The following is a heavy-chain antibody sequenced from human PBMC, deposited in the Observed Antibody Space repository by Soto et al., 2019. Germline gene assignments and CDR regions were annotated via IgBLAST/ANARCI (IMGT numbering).Heavy chain of an antibody. CDR1: GYTFTSYG. CDR3: ARCWYYDFWSGPTVGGMDV. V-gene: IGHV1-18*01. J-gene: IGHJ6*02. D-gene: IGHD3-3*01. CDR2: ISAYNGNT. Sequence: QVQLVQSGAEVKKPGASVKVSCKASGYTFTSYGISWVRQAPGQGLEWMGWISAYNGNTNYAQKLQGRVTMTTDTXXSXAXXELRSLRSDDTAVYYCARCWYYDFWSGPTVGGMDVWGQGTTVTVSS.